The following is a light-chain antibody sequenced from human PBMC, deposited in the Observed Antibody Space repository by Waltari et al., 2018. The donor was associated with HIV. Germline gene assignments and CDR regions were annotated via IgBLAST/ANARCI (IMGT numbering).Light chain of an antibody. V-gene: IGLV2-11*01. Sequence: QSALTQPRPVSGSPGPSVTISCTGTSSDLGGYNYVSWYQQHPGKAPNLMVYDVTNRPSGVPDRFSGSKSGNTASLTIAGLQAEDEAYYYCCSYAGSYTFWVFGGGTKLTVL. CDR2: DVT. CDR1: SSDLGGYNY. CDR3: CSYAGSYTFWV. J-gene: IGLJ3*02.